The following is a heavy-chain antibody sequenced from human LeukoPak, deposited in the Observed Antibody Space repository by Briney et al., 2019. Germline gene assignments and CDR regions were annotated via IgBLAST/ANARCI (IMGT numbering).Heavy chain of an antibody. Sequence: GGSLRLSCAASGFTVSSNYMTWVRQAPGKGLEWISVIYSGDSTYYADSVKGRFTISRDNSKNTLYLQMNSLRAEDTAVYYCARRVGTATDYWGQGTLVTVSS. CDR3: ARRVGTATDY. J-gene: IGHJ4*02. CDR2: IYSGDST. D-gene: IGHD5-18*01. CDR1: GFTVSSNY. V-gene: IGHV3-53*01.